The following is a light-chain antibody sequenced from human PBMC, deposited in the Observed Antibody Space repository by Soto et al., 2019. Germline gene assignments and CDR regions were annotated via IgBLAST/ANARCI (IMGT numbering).Light chain of an antibody. J-gene: IGKJ4*01. CDR2: RAS. Sequence: EIALTQSPGTLSLYPGERATLSCRASQSVSSSYLAWYQQKPGQAPKVLIYRASSRATGIPDRFSGSGSGTDFTLTISRLEPEDFAVYYCQQYGSSLLTFGGGTKVDIK. CDR3: QQYGSSLLT. V-gene: IGKV3-20*01. CDR1: QSVSSSY.